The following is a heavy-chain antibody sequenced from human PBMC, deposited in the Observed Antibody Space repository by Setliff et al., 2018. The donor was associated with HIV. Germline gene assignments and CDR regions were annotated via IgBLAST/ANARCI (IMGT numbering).Heavy chain of an antibody. J-gene: IGHJ3*01. Sequence: SETLSLTCTVSGGSISTSRYYWGWIRQPPGKGLEWIGEVNHSGNTNYNPSLNSRVTISIDTSKNQFSLNVNSVTAADTAVYYCASYGGGSENDAFRVWGQGTMVTVSS. V-gene: IGHV4-39*01. CDR1: GGSISTSRYY. D-gene: IGHD4-17*01. CDR3: ASYGGGSENDAFRV. CDR2: VNHSGNT.